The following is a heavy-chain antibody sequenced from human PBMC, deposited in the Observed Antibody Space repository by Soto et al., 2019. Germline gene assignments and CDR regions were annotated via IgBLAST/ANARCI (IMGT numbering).Heavy chain of an antibody. Sequence: QVQLVQSGAEVKKPGASVKVSCKASGYTFTSYDISWVRQATGQGLEWMGWMNPNNGNTDYAPKFQGRVTMTMNTSIGTAHMDLSSPISEDPAVYYCARCPRTYYALGSYSYFRHWRQAALVTVSS. J-gene: IGHJ1*01. CDR2: MNPNNGNT. D-gene: IGHD3-10*01. CDR1: GYTFTSYD. CDR3: ARCPRTYYALGSYSYFRH. V-gene: IGHV1-8*01.